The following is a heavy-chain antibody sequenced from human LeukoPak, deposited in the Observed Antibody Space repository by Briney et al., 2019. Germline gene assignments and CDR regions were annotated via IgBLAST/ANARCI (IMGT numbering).Heavy chain of an antibody. CDR3: AKDSYYYGSGSFFDY. V-gene: IGHV3-23*01. D-gene: IGHD3-10*01. CDR1: GFTFSSYA. CDR2: ISGSGGST. Sequence: PGGSLRLSCAASGFTFSSYAMSWVRQAPGKGLEWVSAISGSGGSTYYADSVKGRFTITRDNSKNTLYLQMNSLRAEDTAVYYCAKDSYYYGSGSFFDYWGQGTLVTVSS. J-gene: IGHJ4*02.